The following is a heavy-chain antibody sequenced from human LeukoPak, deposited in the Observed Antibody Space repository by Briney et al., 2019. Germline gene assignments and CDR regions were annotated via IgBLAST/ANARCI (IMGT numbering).Heavy chain of an antibody. Sequence: GGSLRLSCAASGFTFSNAWMSWVRQAPGKGLEWVGRIKSKTDGGTTGYAAPVKGRFTISRDDSKNTLYLQMNSLKTEDTAVYYCTLPGGSGHYTNSDYWGQGTLVTVSS. V-gene: IGHV3-15*01. J-gene: IGHJ4*02. CDR3: TLPGGSGHYTNSDY. D-gene: IGHD3-3*01. CDR1: GFTFSNAW. CDR2: IKSKTDGGTT.